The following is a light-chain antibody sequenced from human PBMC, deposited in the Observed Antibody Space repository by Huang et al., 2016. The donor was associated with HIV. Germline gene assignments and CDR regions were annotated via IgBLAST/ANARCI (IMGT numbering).Light chain of an antibody. CDR2: DAS. CDR1: QDIGNY. Sequence: IVLTQSPATLSWYPGERVTLSCKASQDIGNYLAWYQQKLGQAPRLLLNDASNRATGIPVRFSGSGSGTDFTLSISSLESDDFAVYFCQQRFNGVTVGGGTKVEV. J-gene: IGKJ4*01. V-gene: IGKV3-11*01. CDR3: QQRFNGVT.